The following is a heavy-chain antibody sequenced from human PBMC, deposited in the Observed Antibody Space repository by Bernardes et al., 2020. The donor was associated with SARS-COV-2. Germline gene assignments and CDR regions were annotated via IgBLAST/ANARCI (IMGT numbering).Heavy chain of an antibody. CDR1: GYTFTDYY. V-gene: IGHV1-2*02. CDR3: VASNWASGDGFDV. D-gene: IGHD7-27*01. J-gene: IGHJ3*01. Sequence: ASVKVSCKASGYTFTDYYIHFVRQAPGQGLEWMGWIYGGTGGTNLAQKFQGRVTMTRDTSISTAYMDLIILTSDDTAMYYCVASNWASGDGFDVWGQGTLVTVSS. CDR2: IYGGTGGT.